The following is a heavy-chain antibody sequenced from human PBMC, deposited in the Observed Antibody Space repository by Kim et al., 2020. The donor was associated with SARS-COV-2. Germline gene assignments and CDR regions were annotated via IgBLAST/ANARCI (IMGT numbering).Heavy chain of an antibody. Sequence: AQKSQGRVTITADQSTRTAYMELSSLRSADTAVYYCARGGFGSFGYGMDVWGQGTTVTVSS. J-gene: IGHJ6*02. D-gene: IGHD3-10*01. V-gene: IGHV1-69*01. CDR3: ARGGFGSFGYGMDV.